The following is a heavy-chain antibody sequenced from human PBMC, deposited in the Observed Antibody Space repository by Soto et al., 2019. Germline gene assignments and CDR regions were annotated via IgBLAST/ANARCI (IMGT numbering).Heavy chain of an antibody. J-gene: IGHJ6*02. CDR1: GFTFSRYA. CDR3: GRDGVGFWNHQRYYYDGMDV. V-gene: IGHV3-30-3*01. D-gene: IGHD1-1*01. Sequence: QVQLVESGGGVVQPGRSLRLSCAASGFTFSRYAMHWVRQAPGKGLEWVAVISSDGSNKYYADSVKGRFTISRDDSKNKLYRQMNSPGAADTAVYYCGRDGVGFWNHQRYYYDGMDVWGQGTTVTVSS. CDR2: ISSDGSNK.